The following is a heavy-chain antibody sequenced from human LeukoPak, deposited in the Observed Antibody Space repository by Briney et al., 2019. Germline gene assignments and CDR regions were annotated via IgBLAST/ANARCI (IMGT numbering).Heavy chain of an antibody. CDR2: VRTKANGYAT. D-gene: IGHD3-22*01. V-gene: IGHV3-73*01. CDR3: TGSDNSGQYF. CDR1: GFTFSVSG. J-gene: IGHJ4*02. Sequence: GGSLKPSCAASGFTFSVSGMHWVRQASGKGLEWVGRVRTKANGYATLYAASVKGRFTISRDDSKNMAYLQMNSLKTEDTAVYYCTGSDNSGQYFWGQGTLVTVSS.